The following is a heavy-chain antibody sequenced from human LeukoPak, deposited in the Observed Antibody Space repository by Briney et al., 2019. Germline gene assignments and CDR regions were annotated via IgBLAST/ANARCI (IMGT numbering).Heavy chain of an antibody. CDR2: ISGSGGST. CDR3: AKDDHYDSRPPLCAFDI. D-gene: IGHD3-22*01. J-gene: IGHJ3*02. Sequence: GGSLRLSCAASGFTFSSYAMSWVRQAPGKGLEWVSAISGSGGSTYYADSVKGRFTISRDNSKNTLYLQMNSLRAEDTAVYYCAKDDHYDSRPPLCAFDIWGQGTMVTVSS. V-gene: IGHV3-23*01. CDR1: GFTFSSYA.